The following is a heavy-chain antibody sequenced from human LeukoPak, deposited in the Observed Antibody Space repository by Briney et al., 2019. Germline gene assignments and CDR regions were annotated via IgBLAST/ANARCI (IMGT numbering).Heavy chain of an antibody. V-gene: IGHV3-30*02. D-gene: IGHD3-9*01. J-gene: IGHJ4*02. CDR3: ARWYYDILTGYYIFDY. CDR1: GFTFSSYG. Sequence: GGSLRLSCAASGFTFSSYGMHWVRQAPGKGLEWVAFIRYDGSNKYYADSVKGRFTISRDNSKNTLYLQMNSLRAEDTAVYYCARWYYDILTGYYIFDYWGQGTLVTVSS. CDR2: IRYDGSNK.